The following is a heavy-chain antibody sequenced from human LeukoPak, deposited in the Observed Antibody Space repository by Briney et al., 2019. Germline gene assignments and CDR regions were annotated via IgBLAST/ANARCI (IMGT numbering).Heavy chain of an antibody. D-gene: IGHD3-10*01. CDR2: IYSGGST. J-gene: IGHJ6*02. CDR1: GFTVSSNY. V-gene: IGHV3-53*04. CDR3: ARSYYGSGSEYYYYYYGMDV. Sequence: GGSLRLSCAASGFTVSSNYMSWVRQAPGKGLEWVSVIYSGGSTYYADSVKGRFTISRHNSKNTLYLQMNSLRAEDTAVYYCARSYYGSGSEYYYYYYGMDVWAKGPRSPSP.